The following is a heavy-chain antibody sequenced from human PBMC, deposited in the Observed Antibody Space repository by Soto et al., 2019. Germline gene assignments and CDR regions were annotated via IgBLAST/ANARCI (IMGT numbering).Heavy chain of an antibody. Sequence: GGSLRLSCAASGFTFSSLSMNWVRQAQGKGLEWVSSISSSSSYIYYADSVKGRFTISRDNAKNSLYLQMNSLRAEDTAVYYCARDLSSMVRGVREWFDPWGQGTLVTVSS. CDR2: ISSSSSYI. V-gene: IGHV3-21*01. CDR1: GFTFSSLS. CDR3: ARDLSSMVRGVREWFDP. D-gene: IGHD3-10*01. J-gene: IGHJ5*02.